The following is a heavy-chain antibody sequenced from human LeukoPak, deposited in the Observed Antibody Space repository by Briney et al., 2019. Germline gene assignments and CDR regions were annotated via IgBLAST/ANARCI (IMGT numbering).Heavy chain of an antibody. CDR3: AREREMFPDYYDSSGYDAFDI. CDR1: GGSISSYY. CDR2: IYTSGST. J-gene: IGHJ3*02. V-gene: IGHV4-4*07. D-gene: IGHD3-22*01. Sequence: PSETLSLTCTVSGGSISSYYWSWIRQPAGKGLEWIGRIYTSGSTNYNPSLKSRVTMSVDTSKNQFSLKLSSVTAADTAVYYCAREREMFPDYYDSSGYDAFDIWGQGTMVTVSS.